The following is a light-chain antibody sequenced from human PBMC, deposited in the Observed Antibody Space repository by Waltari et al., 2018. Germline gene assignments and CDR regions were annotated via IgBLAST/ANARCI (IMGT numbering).Light chain of an antibody. CDR1: TSDVGSYNL. CDR2: EVS. V-gene: IGLV2-23*02. CDR3: CSYTGSPHVV. Sequence: QSALTQPASVSGSPGQSITISCTGTTSDVGSYNLVSWYQQHPGRAPKLMIDEVSERPSGVSNRFSGSKSGNTASLTISGLQAEDEADYYCCSYTGSPHVVFGGGTKLTVL. J-gene: IGLJ2*01.